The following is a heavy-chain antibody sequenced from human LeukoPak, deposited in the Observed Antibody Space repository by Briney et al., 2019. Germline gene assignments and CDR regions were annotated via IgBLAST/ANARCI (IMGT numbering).Heavy chain of an antibody. D-gene: IGHD1-26*01. CDR2: ISSSSSTI. CDR1: GFTFSSYS. Sequence: GGSLRLSCAASGFTFSSYSMNWVRQAPGKGLEWVSYISSSSSTIYYADSVKGRFTISRDNAKNSLYLQMNSLRAEDTAVYYCARDSGYSGSPDYYYYYMDVWGKGTTITVSS. J-gene: IGHJ6*03. CDR3: ARDSGYSGSPDYYYYYMDV. V-gene: IGHV3-48*01.